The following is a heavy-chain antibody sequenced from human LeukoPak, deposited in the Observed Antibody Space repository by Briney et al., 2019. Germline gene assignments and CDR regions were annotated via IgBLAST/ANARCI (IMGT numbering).Heavy chain of an antibody. D-gene: IGHD2-2*01. Sequence: GRSLRLSCAASGFTFTTYGMHWVRQPPGKGLEWVAFIRYDGSNKYYADSVKGRFTISRDNSKNTQSLQMNSLRAEDTAVYYCAKEAVPVAMLAVSSWFDPWGQGTLVTVSS. CDR3: AKEAVPVAMLAVSSWFDP. CDR2: IRYDGSNK. V-gene: IGHV3-30*02. J-gene: IGHJ5*02. CDR1: GFTFTTYG.